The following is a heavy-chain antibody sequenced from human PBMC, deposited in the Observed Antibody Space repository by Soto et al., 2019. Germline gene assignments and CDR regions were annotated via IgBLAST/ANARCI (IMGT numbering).Heavy chain of an antibody. CDR1: GYTFTSYG. CDR3: ARSYYDFWSAYYFDY. CDR2: ISAYNGNT. Sequence: ASVKVSCKASGYTFTSYGISWVRQAPGQGLEWMGWISAYNGNTNYAQKLQGRVTMTTDTSTSTAYMELRSLRSDDTAVYYCARSYYDFWSAYYFDYWGQGPPVTVSS. V-gene: IGHV1-18*01. J-gene: IGHJ4*02. D-gene: IGHD3-3*01.